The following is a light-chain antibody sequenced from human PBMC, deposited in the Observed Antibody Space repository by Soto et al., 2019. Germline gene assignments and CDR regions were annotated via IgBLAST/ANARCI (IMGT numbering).Light chain of an antibody. J-gene: IGKJ1*01. CDR3: QQYDSYWT. CDR1: QSISSW. CDR2: DAS. Sequence: DIQMTQSPSTLSASVGDRVTITCRASQSISSWLAWYQQKPGKAPKLLIYDASSLESGVPSRFSGSGSGTEFTLTLSSLQPDDFATYYRQQYDSYWTFGQGTKVEIK. V-gene: IGKV1-5*01.